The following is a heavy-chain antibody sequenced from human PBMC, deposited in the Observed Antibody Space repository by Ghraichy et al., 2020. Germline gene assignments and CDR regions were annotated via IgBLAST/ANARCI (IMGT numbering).Heavy chain of an antibody. Sequence: GGSLRLSCAASGFTFTSYWMNWVRQAPGKGLEWVANIKQDGSEIYYVDSVKGRFTISRDNAKNSLFLQMNSLRAEDTAVYYCARDSAPYYDNSALLTWGQGTLVTVSS. CDR2: IKQDGSEI. V-gene: IGHV3-7*01. CDR3: ARDSAPYYDNSALLT. D-gene: IGHD3-22*01. CDR1: GFTFTSYW. J-gene: IGHJ5*02.